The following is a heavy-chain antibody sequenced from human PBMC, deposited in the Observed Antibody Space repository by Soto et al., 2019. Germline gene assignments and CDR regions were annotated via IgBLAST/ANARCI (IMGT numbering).Heavy chain of an antibody. Sequence: QVQLVQSGAEVKKPGSSVKVSCKTSGGPFNNHAINWVRQAPGQGLEWVGLVIPTLATADYAQKFQGRVTMTADEVTNTAYMELSSLSSDDTGVYYCASDYGEMDAFDIWGQGTLVTVSS. CDR1: GGPFNNHA. D-gene: IGHD4-17*01. V-gene: IGHV1-69*01. CDR3: ASDYGEMDAFDI. CDR2: VIPTLATA. J-gene: IGHJ3*02.